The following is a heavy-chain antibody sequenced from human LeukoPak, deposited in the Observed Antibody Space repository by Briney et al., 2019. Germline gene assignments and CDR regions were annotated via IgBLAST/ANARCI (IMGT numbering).Heavy chain of an antibody. CDR2: MNPNCGNT. Sequence: ASVKVSCKASGYTFTSYDINWVRQATGQGLEWMGWMNPNCGNTGYAQKFQGRGTMTRNTSISTAYTELSSLRSEDTAVYYCARGIRGITIFGVVISYYFDYWGQGTLVTVSS. V-gene: IGHV1-8*01. J-gene: IGHJ4*02. CDR1: GYTFTSYD. D-gene: IGHD3-3*01. CDR3: ARGIRGITIFGVVISYYFDY.